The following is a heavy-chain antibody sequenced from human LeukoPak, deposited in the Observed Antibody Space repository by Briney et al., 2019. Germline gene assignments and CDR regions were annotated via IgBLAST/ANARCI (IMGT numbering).Heavy chain of an antibody. V-gene: IGHV3-9*01. CDR1: GFTFDDYA. CDR2: ISWNSGSI. Sequence: GGSLRLSCAASGFTFDDYAMHGVRPAPGEGLEWVSGISWNSGSIGYADSVKGRFTISRDNAKNSLYLRMNSLRPEDTAVYFCASGVLWSGDAFDIWGQGTMVTVSS. D-gene: IGHD3-10*01. J-gene: IGHJ3*02. CDR3: ASGVLWSGDAFDI.